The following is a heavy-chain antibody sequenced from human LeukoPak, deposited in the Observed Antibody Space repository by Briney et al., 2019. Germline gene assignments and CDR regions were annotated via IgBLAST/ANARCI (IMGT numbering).Heavy chain of an antibody. J-gene: IGHJ3*02. CDR2: MNPNSGNT. Sequence: ASVKLSCQPSAYTFTSFDINWVRQPTGHVREWMGWMNPNSGNTGYAQKFQSRVTMTRNTSISTAYMELSSLRSEDTAVYYCALTYYYIDTGAFDIWGQGTMVTVSS. CDR1: AYTFTSFD. CDR3: ALTYYYIDTGAFDI. D-gene: IGHD3-10*01. V-gene: IGHV1-8*01.